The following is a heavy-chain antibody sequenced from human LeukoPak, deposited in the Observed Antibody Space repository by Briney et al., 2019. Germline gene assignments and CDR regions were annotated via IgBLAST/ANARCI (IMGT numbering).Heavy chain of an antibody. Sequence: GGSLRLSCVASGFTFSSHAMSWVRQSPGMGLEWVAAISGSGSDIYDADSVKGRFTISRDDSKDALFLQMNSLRVGDTAVYYCARDSHPAIYAQGAFDIWGQGTMVTVSS. CDR1: GFTFSSHA. J-gene: IGHJ3*02. D-gene: IGHD3-16*01. CDR3: ARDSHPAIYAQGAFDI. CDR2: ISGSGSDI. V-gene: IGHV3-23*01.